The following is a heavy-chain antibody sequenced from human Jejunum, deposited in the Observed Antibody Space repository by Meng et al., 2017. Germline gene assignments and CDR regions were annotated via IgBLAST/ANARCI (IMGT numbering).Heavy chain of an antibody. CDR1: CGSVNSGSYY. CDR3: ARGHFDKYFDS. CDR2: MYFSGST. D-gene: IGHD3-22*01. J-gene: IGHJ4*02. Sequence: QGKRRGAGPGRGRPSETLSLTGTISCGSVNSGSYYWRGIRQHPGKGLEWIGYMYFSGSTNYNASLKSRVTISVDTSKKQFSLKLTSVTAADTAVYYCARGHFDKYFDSWGQGTLVTVSS. V-gene: IGHV4-61*01.